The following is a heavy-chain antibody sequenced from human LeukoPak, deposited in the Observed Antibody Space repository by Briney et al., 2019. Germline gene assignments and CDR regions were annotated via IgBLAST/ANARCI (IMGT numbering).Heavy chain of an antibody. Sequence: SGGSLRLSCAASGFTFSSYWMSWVRQAPGKGLEWVANIKQDGSEKYYVDSVKGRFTISRDNAKNSLYLQMNSLRAEDTAVYFCARARRDGYRDYWGQGTLVTVSS. CDR3: ARARRDGYRDY. D-gene: IGHD5-24*01. J-gene: IGHJ4*02. CDR1: GFTFSSYW. V-gene: IGHV3-7*01. CDR2: IKQDGSEK.